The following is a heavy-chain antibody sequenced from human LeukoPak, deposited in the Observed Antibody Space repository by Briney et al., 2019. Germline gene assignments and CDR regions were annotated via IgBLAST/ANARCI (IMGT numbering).Heavy chain of an antibody. CDR2: IYYSGSI. V-gene: IGHV4-39*01. CDR1: GGSISSSSYY. J-gene: IGHJ4*02. CDR3: ARGGELIDY. D-gene: IGHD3-10*01. Sequence: SETLSLTCTVSGGSISSSSYYWGWIRQPPGKGLEWIGSIYYSGSIYYNPSLKSRVTISVNTSKNQFSLKLSSATAADTAVYYCARGGELIDYWGQGTLVTVSS.